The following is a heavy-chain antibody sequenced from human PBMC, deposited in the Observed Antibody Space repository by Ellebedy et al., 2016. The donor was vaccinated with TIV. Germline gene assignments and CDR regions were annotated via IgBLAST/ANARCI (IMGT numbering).Heavy chain of an antibody. CDR3: TTASYYASGREPFHTPYYYYYMDV. D-gene: IGHD3-10*01. Sequence: GESLKISCAASGLTFSNAWMSWVRQAPGKGLEWVGRITSKTDGRTADYAAPVNGRFTISRDDSKHTLYLQMNSLKTEDTSVYYCTTASYYASGREPFHTPYYYYYMDVWGQGTTVLVSS. J-gene: IGHJ6*03. V-gene: IGHV3-15*01. CDR2: ITSKTDGRTA. CDR1: GLTFSNAW.